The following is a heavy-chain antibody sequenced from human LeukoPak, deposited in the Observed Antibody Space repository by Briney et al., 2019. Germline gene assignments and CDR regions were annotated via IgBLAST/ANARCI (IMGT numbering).Heavy chain of an antibody. J-gene: IGHJ4*02. CDR1: GFTFGDYA. V-gene: IGHV3-49*04. Sequence: GGSLRLSCTASGFTFGDYAMSWVRQAPGKGLEWVGFIRSKAYGGTTEYAASVKGRFTISRDDSKSIAYLQMNSLKTEDTAVYYRTRDDCSSTSCYSGFGYWGQGTLVTVSS. D-gene: IGHD2-2*01. CDR2: IRSKAYGGTT. CDR3: TRDDCSSTSCYSGFGY.